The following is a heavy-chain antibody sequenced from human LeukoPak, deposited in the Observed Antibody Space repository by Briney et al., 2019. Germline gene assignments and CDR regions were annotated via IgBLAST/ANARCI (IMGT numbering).Heavy chain of an antibody. J-gene: IGHJ4*02. V-gene: IGHV4-59*01. CDR1: GGSISSYY. CDR2: IYYSGST. D-gene: IGHD3-3*01. CDR3: ARGKTIFGVTYYFDY. Sequence: SETLSLTCTVSGGSISSYYWSWIRQPPGKGLEWIGYIYYSGSTNYNPSLKSRVTISVDTSKNQFSLNLSSVTAADTAVYYCARGKTIFGVTYYFDYWGQGTLVTVSS.